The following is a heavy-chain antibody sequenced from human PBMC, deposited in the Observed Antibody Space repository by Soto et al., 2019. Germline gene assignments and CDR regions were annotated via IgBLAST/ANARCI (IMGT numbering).Heavy chain of an antibody. J-gene: IGHJ2*01. D-gene: IGHD1-26*01. V-gene: IGHV3-74*01. Sequence: EVQLVESGGGLVQPGGSLRLSCAASGFTFSSYWMHWVRQAPGKGLVWVSRINSDGSSTSYADSVKGRFTISRDNAKNSLYLQMSSLRAEDTAVYYCARGGSLNWYFDLWGRGTLVTVSS. CDR1: GFTFSSYW. CDR3: ARGGSLNWYFDL. CDR2: INSDGSST.